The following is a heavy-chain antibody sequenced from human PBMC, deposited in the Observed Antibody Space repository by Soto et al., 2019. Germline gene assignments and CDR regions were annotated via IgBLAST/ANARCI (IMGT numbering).Heavy chain of an antibody. Sequence: GASVKVSCKASGYTFASYDINWVRQATGQGLEWMGWMNPNSGNTGYAQKFQGRVTMTRNTSISTAYMELSSLRSEDTAVYYCARDTYNEVVPTADRPDYYYYYMDVWXKXTTVTVSS. CDR1: GYTFASYD. CDR2: MNPNSGNT. D-gene: IGHD2-2*01. CDR3: ARDTYNEVVPTADRPDYYYYYMDV. J-gene: IGHJ6*03. V-gene: IGHV1-8*01.